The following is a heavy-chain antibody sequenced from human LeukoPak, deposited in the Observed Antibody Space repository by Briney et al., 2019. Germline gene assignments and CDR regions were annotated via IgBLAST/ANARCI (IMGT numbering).Heavy chain of an antibody. J-gene: IGHJ4*02. CDR2: IKSKNDGGTT. V-gene: IGHV3-15*07. CDR1: GFRITNAW. CDR3: TTDRGDYGIPF. D-gene: IGHD4-17*01. Sequence: GGSLRLSCAASGFRITNAWVNWVRQAPGRGLEWVGRIKSKNDGGTTDYAAPVKGRFIISRDDSKNTLYLQMNSLKIEDTAVYYCTTDRGDYGIPFWGQGTLVTVSS.